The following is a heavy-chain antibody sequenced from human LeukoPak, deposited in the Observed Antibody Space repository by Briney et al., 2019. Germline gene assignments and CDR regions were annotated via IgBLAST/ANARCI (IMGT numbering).Heavy chain of an antibody. J-gene: IGHJ4*02. D-gene: IGHD4-23*01. Sequence: SQTLSLTCTVSGGSISSGSYYWSWIRQPAGKGLEWLGRSYTSGSTNYNPSLKSRVTISVDTSKNQFSLKLSSVTAADTAVYYCARERLYGGNSRFDYWGQGTLVTVSS. CDR2: SYTSGST. CDR3: ARERLYGGNSRFDY. V-gene: IGHV4-61*02. CDR1: GGSISSGSYY.